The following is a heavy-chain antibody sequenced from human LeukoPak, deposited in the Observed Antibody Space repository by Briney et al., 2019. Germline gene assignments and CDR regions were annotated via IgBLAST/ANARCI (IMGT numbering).Heavy chain of an antibody. CDR3: ARVRCSGGSCPYYYYYYYMDV. V-gene: IGHV4-39*07. Sequence: SETLSLTCTVSGGSISSSSYYWAWIRQPPGKGLEWIGSIHYSGSTYYSPSLQSRVTISIDTSKNQFSLKLRFVTAADTAVYYCARVRCSGGSCPYYYYYYYMDVWGKGTTVTVSS. J-gene: IGHJ6*03. D-gene: IGHD2-15*01. CDR1: GGSISSSSYY. CDR2: IHYSGST.